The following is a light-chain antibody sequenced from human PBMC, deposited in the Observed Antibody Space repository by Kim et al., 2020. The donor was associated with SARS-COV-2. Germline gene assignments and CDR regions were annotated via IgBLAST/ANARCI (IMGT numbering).Light chain of an antibody. CDR2: EVS. J-gene: IGKJ5*01. CDR3: MQNIELPT. Sequence: PPASISCKSSRSLLQTNGRTYLFWYLQKSGQPLQLLIYEVSNRFSGVSDRFSGSGSGTDFTLKISRVEADDVGIYYCMQNIELPTFGQGTRLEIK. V-gene: IGKV2D-29*01. CDR1: RSLLQTNGRTY.